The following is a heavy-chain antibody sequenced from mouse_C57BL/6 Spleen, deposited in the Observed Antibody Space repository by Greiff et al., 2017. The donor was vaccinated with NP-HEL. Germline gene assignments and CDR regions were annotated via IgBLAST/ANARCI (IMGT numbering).Heavy chain of an antibody. Sequence: QVQLQQSGAELVRPGASVKLSCKASGYTFTDYYINWVKQRPGQGLEWIARIYPGSGNTYYNEKFKGKATLTAEKSSSTAYMQLSSLTSEDSAVYFCAREENIVFDYWGQGTTLTVSS. V-gene: IGHV1-76*01. J-gene: IGHJ2*01. CDR3: AREENIVFDY. D-gene: IGHD2-12*01. CDR1: GYTFTDYY. CDR2: IYPGSGNT.